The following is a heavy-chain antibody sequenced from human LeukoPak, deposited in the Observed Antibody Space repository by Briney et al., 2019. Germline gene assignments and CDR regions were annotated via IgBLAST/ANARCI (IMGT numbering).Heavy chain of an antibody. CDR2: ISSINTI. D-gene: IGHD2/OR15-2a*01. V-gene: IGHV3-69-1*01. CDR3: ARVIENA. Sequence: GGSLRLSCAASGFTFDDYAMNWVRQAPGKGLEWVSYISSINTIYYADSVKGRFTISRDNGKNSLYLQMNNLRAEDTAVYYCARVIENAWGQGTLVTVSS. CDR1: GFTFDDYA. J-gene: IGHJ5*02.